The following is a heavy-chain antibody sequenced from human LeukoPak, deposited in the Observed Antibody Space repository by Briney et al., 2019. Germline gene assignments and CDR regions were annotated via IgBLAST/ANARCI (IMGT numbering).Heavy chain of an antibody. CDR2: INHSGST. CDR3: ARGRLRGYSYGPPAEYFQH. Sequence: SETLSLTCAVYGGSFGGYYWSWIRQPPGKGLEWIGEINHSGSTNYNPSLKSRVTISVDTSKNQFSLKLSSVTAADTAVYYCARGRLRGYSYGPPAEYFQHWGQGTLVTVSS. CDR1: GGSFGGYY. D-gene: IGHD5-18*01. V-gene: IGHV4-34*01. J-gene: IGHJ1*01.